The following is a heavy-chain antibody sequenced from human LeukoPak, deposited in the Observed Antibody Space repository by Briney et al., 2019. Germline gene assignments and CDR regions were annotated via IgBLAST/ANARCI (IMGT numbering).Heavy chain of an antibody. CDR2: IYYSGST. V-gene: IGHV4-39*01. CDR3: ARTLTGAFDI. D-gene: IGHD1-14*01. J-gene: IGHJ3*02. Sequence: SETLSLTCTVSGGSISSGDYYWSWIRQPPGKGLEWIGSIYYSGSTYYNPSLKSRVTISVDTSKNQFSLKLSSVTAADTAVYYCARTLTGAFDIWGQGTMVTVSS. CDR1: GGSISSGDYY.